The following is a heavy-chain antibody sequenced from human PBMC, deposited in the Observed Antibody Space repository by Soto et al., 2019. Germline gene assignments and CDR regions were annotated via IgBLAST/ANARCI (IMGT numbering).Heavy chain of an antibody. CDR2: IYYSGST. CDR3: ARNPIAAAGFYFDY. J-gene: IGHJ4*02. D-gene: IGHD6-13*01. CDR1: GGSISSGGYY. V-gene: IGHV4-31*03. Sequence: TLSLTCTVSGGSISSGGYYWSWIRQHPGKGLEWIGYIYYSGSTYYNPSLKSRVTISVDTSKNQFSLKLSSETAADTAVYYCARNPIAAAGFYFDYWGQGTLVTVSS.